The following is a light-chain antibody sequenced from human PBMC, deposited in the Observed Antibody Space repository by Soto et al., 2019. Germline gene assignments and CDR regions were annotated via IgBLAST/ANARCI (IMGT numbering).Light chain of an antibody. CDR1: HGVSGW. CDR2: TVS. V-gene: IGKV1-12*01. J-gene: IGKJ3*01. CDR3: QQGKTFPFT. Sequence: IQMTQSPSSVSASVGDTVTLSCQTSHGVSGWLAWYQQKPGKAPKLLIYTVSNLQSGVPSRFSGSGSGTDFSLTITNPQPEDFATYFCQQGKTFPFTFGPGTKVEIK.